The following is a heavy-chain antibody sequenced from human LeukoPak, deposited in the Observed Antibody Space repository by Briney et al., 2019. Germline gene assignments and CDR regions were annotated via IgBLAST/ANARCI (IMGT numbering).Heavy chain of an antibody. CDR2: ISGSSGST. Sequence: TGGSLRLSCAASGFTVSSSYMSWVRQAPGKGLEWVSAISGSSGSTYYANSVKGRFTISRDSSKNTLHLQISSLRAEDTAVYYCARHPFGYCSGTSCPYYFDYWGQGTLVTVSS. D-gene: IGHD2-2*01. CDR1: GFTVSSSY. J-gene: IGHJ4*02. V-gene: IGHV3-23*01. CDR3: ARHPFGYCSGTSCPYYFDY.